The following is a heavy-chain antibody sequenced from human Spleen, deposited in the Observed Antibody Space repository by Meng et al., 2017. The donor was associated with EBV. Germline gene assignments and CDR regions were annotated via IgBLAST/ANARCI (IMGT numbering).Heavy chain of an antibody. CDR3: AKGSGSYMYYFDY. D-gene: IGHD3-10*01. CDR2: INHSGST. Sequence: QVQLQQWGEGLLKPSETLSLTCAVYGGAFSGYYWSWIRQSPGKGLEWIGEINHSGSTNYNPSLKSRVTISVDTSKNQFSLKLSSVTAADTAVYYCAKGSGSYMYYFDYWGQGTLVTVSS. J-gene: IGHJ4*02. CDR1: GGAFSGYY. V-gene: IGHV4-34*01.